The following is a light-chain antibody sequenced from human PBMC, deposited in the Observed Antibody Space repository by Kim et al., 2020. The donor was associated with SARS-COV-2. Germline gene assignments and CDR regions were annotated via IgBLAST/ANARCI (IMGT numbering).Light chain of an antibody. CDR1: SSDVGAHNY. CDR3: GASAGIHTYV. J-gene: IGLJ1*01. CDR2: NVN. Sequence: SALTQPRSVSGSRGQSVTISCTGTSSDVGAHNYVSWYQPPPGKAPKVLIDNVNKWPSGVPDRFSGSKYGNTASLTISGLQAEDEADYYCGASAGIHTYVFGTGTKVTVL. V-gene: IGLV2-11*02.